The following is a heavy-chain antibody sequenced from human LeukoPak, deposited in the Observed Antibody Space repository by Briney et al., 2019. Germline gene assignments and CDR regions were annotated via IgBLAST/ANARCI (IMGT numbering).Heavy chain of an antibody. CDR2: IKQDGSEK. V-gene: IGHV3-7*01. Sequence: GGSLRLSCAASGFTSSNDWMSCVRQAPGRGRVRVSKIKQDGSEKSYVDSVKGRITNSRDNAKNSLYLQMNSLRAEDTAVYYCASEPHDITWGQGTLVTVSS. J-gene: IGHJ5*02. CDR1: GFTSSNDW. CDR3: ASEPHDIT.